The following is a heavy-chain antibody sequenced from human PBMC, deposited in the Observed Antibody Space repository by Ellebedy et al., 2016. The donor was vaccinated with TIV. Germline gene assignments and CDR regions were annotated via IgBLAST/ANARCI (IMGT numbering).Heavy chain of an antibody. CDR2: INPNSGGT. J-gene: IGHJ6*02. V-gene: IGHV1-2*02. D-gene: IGHD2-8*02. CDR3: ARGLVGPYYYGMDV. Sequence: AASVKVSCKASGYTFTSYYMHWVRQAPGQGLEWMGWINPNSGGTNYAQKFQGRVTMTRDTSISTAYMDLSRLRSDDTAVYYCARGLVGPYYYGMDVWGQGTTVTLSS. CDR1: GYTFTSYY.